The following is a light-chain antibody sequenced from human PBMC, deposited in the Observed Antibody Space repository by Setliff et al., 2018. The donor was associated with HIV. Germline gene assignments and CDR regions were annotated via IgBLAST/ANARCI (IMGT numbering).Light chain of an antibody. CDR3: SSYTSSSTYV. J-gene: IGLJ1*01. V-gene: IGLV2-14*01. CDR2: EVS. CDR1: SSDVGGYNY. Sequence: ALAQPASVSGSPGQSITISCTGTSSDVGGYNYVSWYQQHPGKAPKLMIYEVSDRPSGVSNRFSGSKSGDTASLTISGLQAEDEADYYCSSYTSSSTYVFGTGTKVTVL.